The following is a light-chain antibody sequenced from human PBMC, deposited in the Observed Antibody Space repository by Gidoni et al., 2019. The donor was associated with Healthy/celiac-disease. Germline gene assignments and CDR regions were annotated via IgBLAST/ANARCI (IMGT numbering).Light chain of an antibody. Sequence: DIQMPQSPSSLSASVGDRVTITCRASQSISSYLNWYQQKPGKAPKLLICAASSLQSGVPSRFSGSGSGTDFTLTISSLQPEDFATYYCQQSYSTPLTFGGGTKVEIK. CDR2: AAS. CDR3: QQSYSTPLT. CDR1: QSISSY. V-gene: IGKV1-39*01. J-gene: IGKJ4*01.